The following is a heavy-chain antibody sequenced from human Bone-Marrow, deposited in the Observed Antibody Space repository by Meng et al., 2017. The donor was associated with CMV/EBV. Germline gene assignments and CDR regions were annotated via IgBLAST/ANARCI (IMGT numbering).Heavy chain of an antibody. CDR1: GGSISSYY. CDR2: IYYSGST. V-gene: IGHV4-59*08. J-gene: IGHJ5*01. CDR3: ARLIVVVPARGWFDS. D-gene: IGHD2-2*01. Sequence: SETLSLTCTVSGGSISSYYWSWIRQPPGKGLEWIGYIYYSGSTNYNPSLKSRVTISVDTSKNQFSLKLSSVTAADTAVYYCARLIVVVPARGWFDSWGQGTLVTVSS.